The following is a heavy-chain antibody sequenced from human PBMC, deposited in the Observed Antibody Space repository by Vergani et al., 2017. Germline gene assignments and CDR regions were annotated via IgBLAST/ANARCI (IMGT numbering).Heavy chain of an antibody. D-gene: IGHD5-18*01. CDR2: MDPSDSYT. CDR3: AGEAVRRVDTASCT. J-gene: IGHJ3*01. V-gene: IGHV5-10-1*01. CDR1: GYSFTSYW. Sequence: EVQLVQSGAEVKKPGESLRISCKGSGYSFTSYWISWVRQMPGKGLEWMGRMDPSDSYTNYSPSFQGHVTISADKSISTAYLQWISRKASDTAMYYCAGEAVRRVDTASCTWGQGTMVTVSS.